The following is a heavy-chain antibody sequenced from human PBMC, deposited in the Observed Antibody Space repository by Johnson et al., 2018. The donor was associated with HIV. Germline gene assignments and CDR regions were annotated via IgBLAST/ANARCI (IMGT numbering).Heavy chain of an antibody. CDR3: ARVSLYYGSGNDAFDI. CDR2: IYSGGSI. CDR1: GFTVSSNY. D-gene: IGHD3-10*01. Sequence: VQLVESGGGLIQRGGSLRLSCAASGFTVSSNYMSWVRQAPGKGLEWVSVIYSGGSIYYADFVKGRSTISRDNSKNTLYLQMNSLRAEDTAVYYCARVSLYYGSGNDAFDIWGQGTMVTVS. J-gene: IGHJ3*02. V-gene: IGHV3-53*01.